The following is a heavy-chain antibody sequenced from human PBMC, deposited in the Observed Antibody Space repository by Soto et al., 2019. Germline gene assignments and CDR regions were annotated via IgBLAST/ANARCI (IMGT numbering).Heavy chain of an antibody. CDR2: IYHSGST. CDR1: SVSISSSNW. Sequence: SETLSLTCAVSSVSISSSNWLSWVRQPPGKGLEWIGEIYHSGSTNYNPSLKSRVTISVDKSKNQFSLKLSSVTAADTAVYYCARRTQKYCSGGSCYSPFQHWGQGTLVTVSS. J-gene: IGHJ1*01. CDR3: ARRTQKYCSGGSCYSPFQH. D-gene: IGHD2-15*01. V-gene: IGHV4-4*02.